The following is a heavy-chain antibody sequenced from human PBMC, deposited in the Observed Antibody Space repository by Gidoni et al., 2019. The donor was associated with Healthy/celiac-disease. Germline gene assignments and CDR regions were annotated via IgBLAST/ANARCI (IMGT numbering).Heavy chain of an antibody. CDR2: ISYDGSNK. V-gene: IGHV3-30*18. D-gene: IGHD3-10*01. CDR1: GFTFSSYG. CDR3: AKELLWFGSLGDAFDI. J-gene: IGHJ3*02. Sequence: QVQLVESGRGVVQPGRSLRLSCAASGFTFSSYGMHWVRQAPGKGLEWVAVISYDGSNKYYADSVKGRFTISRDNSKNTLYLQMNSLRAEDTAVYYCAKELLWFGSLGDAFDIWGQGTMGTVSS.